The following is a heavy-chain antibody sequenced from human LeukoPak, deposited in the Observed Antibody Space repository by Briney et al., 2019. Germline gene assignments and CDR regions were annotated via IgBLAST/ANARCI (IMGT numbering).Heavy chain of an antibody. Sequence: GESLKISCKGSGYSFTSYWISWVRQMPGKGLEWMGRIDPSGSYTNYSPSFQGHVTISADKSISTAYLQWSSLKASDTAMYYCARHLGALHDYGDSAGDYWGQGTLVTVSS. V-gene: IGHV5-10-1*01. J-gene: IGHJ4*02. CDR1: GYSFTSYW. CDR3: ARHLGALHDYGDSAGDY. D-gene: IGHD4-17*01. CDR2: IDPSGSYT.